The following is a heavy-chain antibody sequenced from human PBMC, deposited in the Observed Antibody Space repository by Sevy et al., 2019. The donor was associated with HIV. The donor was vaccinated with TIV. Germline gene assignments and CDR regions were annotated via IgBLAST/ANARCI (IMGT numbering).Heavy chain of an antibody. D-gene: IGHD3-3*01. CDR3: ARVVSFYDFWRGTDY. CDR1: GYTVTSYG. J-gene: IGHJ4*02. V-gene: IGHV1-18*01. CDR2: ISAYNGNT. Sequence: ASVKVSCKASGYTVTSYGISWVRQAPGQGLEWMGWISAYNGNTNYAQKLQGRVTMTTDTSTSTAYMELRSLRSDDTAVYYCARVVSFYDFWRGTDYWGQGTLVTVSS.